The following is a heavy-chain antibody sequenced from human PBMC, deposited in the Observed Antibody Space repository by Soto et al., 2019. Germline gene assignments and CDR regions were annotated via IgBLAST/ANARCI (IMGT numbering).Heavy chain of an antibody. V-gene: IGHV3-33*06. CDR1: GFTFSDYG. Sequence: QVQLVESGGGVVQVGRSLRLSCAASGFTFSDYGMHWVRQPPGKGLEWVAAIWFDGSTTYYRESVKARFSISRDNSKNTLNLQMNSLRVDDTAVYYCAKDVDFSTGNPSRTFDSWGQGTLVAVSS. J-gene: IGHJ4*02. CDR3: AKDVDFSTGNPSRTFDS. D-gene: IGHD3-3*01. CDR2: IWFDGSTT.